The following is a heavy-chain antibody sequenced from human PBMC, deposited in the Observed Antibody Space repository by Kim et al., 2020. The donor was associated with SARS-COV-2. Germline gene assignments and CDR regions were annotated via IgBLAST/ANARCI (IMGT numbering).Heavy chain of an antibody. CDR1: GFTFSSYA. CDR3: ARDPGDYYGSGSGHQSIYYGMDV. J-gene: IGHJ6*02. Sequence: GGSLRLSCAASGFTFSSYAMHGVRQAPGKGLEWVAVISYDGSNKYYADSVKGRFTISRDNSKNTLYLQMNSLRAEDTAVYYCARDPGDYYGSGSGHQSIYYGMDVWGQRNTVTVSS. V-gene: IGHV3-30*04. D-gene: IGHD3-10*01. CDR2: ISYDGSNK.